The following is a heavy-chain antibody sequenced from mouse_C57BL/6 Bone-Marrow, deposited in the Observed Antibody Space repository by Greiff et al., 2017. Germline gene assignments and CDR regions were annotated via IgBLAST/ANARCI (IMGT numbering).Heavy chain of an antibody. CDR1: GYTFTSYW. Sequence: VQLQQPGTELVKPGASVTLSCQASGYTFTSYWMHWVKQRPGQGLEWIGNINPSNGGTNYNEKFKSKATMTVDKSSSTAYMQLSSLTSEDSAVYYCARDDYDAMDYWGQGTAVTVTS. J-gene: IGHJ4*01. CDR3: ARDDYDAMDY. CDR2: INPSNGGT. V-gene: IGHV1-53*01.